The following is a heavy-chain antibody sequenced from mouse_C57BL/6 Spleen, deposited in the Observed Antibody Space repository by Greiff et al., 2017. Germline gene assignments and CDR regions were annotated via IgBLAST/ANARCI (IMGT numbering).Heavy chain of an antibody. D-gene: IGHD1-1*01. CDR1: GYTFTEYT. V-gene: IGHV1-62-2*01. CDR2: FYPGSGSI. J-gene: IGHJ4*01. CDR3: ARHEDYYGSSHYAMDY. Sequence: VQLQQSGAELVKPGASVKLSCKASGYTFTEYTIHWVKQRSGQGLEWLGWFYPGSGSIKYNEKFKDKATLTADKSSSTVYMELSRVTSEDSAVYFCARHEDYYGSSHYAMDYWGQGTSVTVSS.